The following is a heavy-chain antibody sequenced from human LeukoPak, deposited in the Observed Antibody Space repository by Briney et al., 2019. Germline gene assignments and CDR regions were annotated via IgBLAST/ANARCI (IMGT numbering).Heavy chain of an antibody. V-gene: IGHV4-30-4*08. J-gene: IGHJ3*02. Sequence: SETLSLTCTVSGGSISSGDYYWSWIRQPPGKGLEWIGYIYYSGSTYYNPSLKSRVTISVDTSKNQFSLKLSSVTAADTAVYYCVGGENDSFYIWGQGTMVTVSS. D-gene: IGHD4-17*01. CDR1: GGSISSGDYY. CDR3: VGGENDSFYI. CDR2: IYYSGST.